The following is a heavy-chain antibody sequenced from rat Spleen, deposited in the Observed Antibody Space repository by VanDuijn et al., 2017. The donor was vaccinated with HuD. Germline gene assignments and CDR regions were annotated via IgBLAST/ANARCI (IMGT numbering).Heavy chain of an antibody. V-gene: IGHV5-31*01. CDR2: ITHTGGST. CDR1: GFAFNNYW. CDR3: TRRYSSNFFAY. J-gene: IGHJ3*01. Sequence: VQLKESGPGLVQPSQTLSLTCAVSGFAFNNYWMTWIRQAPGKGLEWVASITHTGGSTYYPDSVKGRFTISRDNSENTLYLQMNSLRSEDTATYYCTRRYSSNFFAYWGQGTLVTVSS. D-gene: IGHD1-2*01.